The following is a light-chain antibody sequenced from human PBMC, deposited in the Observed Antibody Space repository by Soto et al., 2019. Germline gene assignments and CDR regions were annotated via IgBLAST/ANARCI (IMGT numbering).Light chain of an antibody. CDR2: RSS. CDR1: QSISNW. Sequence: DIQMSQSPSTLSPSVGDRVTISCRASQSISNWLAWYQQKPGEAPELLIYRSSNLQSGVPSRFSGSGSGTEFTLTISSLQTDDFATYYCQQYHRYPYSFGPGTNLDI. V-gene: IGKV1-5*03. J-gene: IGKJ2*01. CDR3: QQYHRYPYS.